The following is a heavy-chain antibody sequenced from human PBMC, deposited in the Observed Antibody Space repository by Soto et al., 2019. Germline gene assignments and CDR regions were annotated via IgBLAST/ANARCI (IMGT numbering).Heavy chain of an antibody. D-gene: IGHD4-17*01. CDR1: GGSVSSGNYF. Sequence: QVQLQESGPGLVKPSETLSLTCTVSGGSVSSGNYFWSWIRQPPGKVLEWIGYIHSSGSTNYNPSLKSRVTISVDTIRNQFSLRLTSVTAADTAVYFCAILTKPTAVTTAFRGGYGLDVWGQGTTVTVSS. CDR3: AILTKPTAVTTAFRGGYGLDV. CDR2: IHSSGST. V-gene: IGHV4-61*01. J-gene: IGHJ6*02.